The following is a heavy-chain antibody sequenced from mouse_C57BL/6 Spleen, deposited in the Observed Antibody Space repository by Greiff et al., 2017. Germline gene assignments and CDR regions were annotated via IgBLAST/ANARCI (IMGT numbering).Heavy chain of an antibody. CDR1: GFTFSSYT. CDR2: ISGGGGNT. J-gene: IGHJ2*01. CDR3: ARHGGDYFDY. V-gene: IGHV5-9*01. Sequence: EVKLEESGADLVRPGASLKLSCAASGFTFSSYTMSWVRQSPEKRLEWVGTISGGGGNTYYPESVQGRFTISGDNATNTLYLQLSSLRSEDTALYYCARHGGDYFDYWGQGTTLTVSS.